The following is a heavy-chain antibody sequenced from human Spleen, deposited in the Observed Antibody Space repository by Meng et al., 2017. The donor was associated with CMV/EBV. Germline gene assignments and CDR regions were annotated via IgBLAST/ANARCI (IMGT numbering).Heavy chain of an antibody. CDR1: GYIFSSFG. CDR3: ASGYCSSGSCYPYYFDY. V-gene: IGHV1-18*01. J-gene: IGHJ4*02. D-gene: IGHD2-15*01. CDR2: ISAYNGGT. Sequence: ASVKVSCKASGYIFSSFGISWVRQAPGQGLEWMGWISAYNGGTRYAQKDQERVTMTRDTSTSTVYMELRSLRSDDTAVYYCASGYCSSGSCYPYYFDYWGQGTRVTVSS.